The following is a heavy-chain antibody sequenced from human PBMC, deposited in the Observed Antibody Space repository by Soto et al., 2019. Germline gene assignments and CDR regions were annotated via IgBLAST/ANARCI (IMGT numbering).Heavy chain of an antibody. J-gene: IGHJ4*02. Sequence: ALVKVSCKASGYTFTNHGISWVRQAPGQGLEWVGWVSGYNDKTKSAQKFQGRVTMTTDTSTSTAYMELRSLRSDDTAVYYCARDFYPVAYFFDYWGQGTLVTVSS. D-gene: IGHD2-21*01. CDR2: VSGYNDKT. CDR1: GYTFTNHG. V-gene: IGHV1-18*04. CDR3: ARDFYPVAYFFDY.